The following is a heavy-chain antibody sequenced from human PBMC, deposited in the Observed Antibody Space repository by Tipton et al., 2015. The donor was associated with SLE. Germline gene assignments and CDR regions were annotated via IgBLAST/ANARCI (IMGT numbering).Heavy chain of an antibody. J-gene: IGHJ2*01. D-gene: IGHD6-19*01. Sequence: RSLRLSCAESGFTFSSYAMHWVRQAPGKGLAWVAVIWYDGSNKYYADSVKGRFTISRDNSKNTLYLQMNSLRAEDTAVYYCARDSSSGGDWYFDLWGRGTLVTVSS. CDR2: IWYDGSNK. CDR3: ARDSSSGGDWYFDL. CDR1: GFTFSSYA. V-gene: IGHV3-33*01.